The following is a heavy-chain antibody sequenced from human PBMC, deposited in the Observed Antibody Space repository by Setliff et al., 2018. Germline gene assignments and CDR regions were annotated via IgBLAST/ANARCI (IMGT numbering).Heavy chain of an antibody. CDR3: AGGQPLVRKYYYYMDV. CDR2: IIPMFGT. V-gene: IGHV1-69*13. J-gene: IGHJ6*03. Sequence: ASVKVSCKASGGIFSSYVISWVREAPGQGLEWMGGIIPMFGTNYAQKFQGRVTITADESTSTAYMELSSLGSEDTAVYYCAGGQPLVRKYYYYMDVWGKGTTVTVSS. CDR1: GGIFSSYV. D-gene: IGHD3-10*01.